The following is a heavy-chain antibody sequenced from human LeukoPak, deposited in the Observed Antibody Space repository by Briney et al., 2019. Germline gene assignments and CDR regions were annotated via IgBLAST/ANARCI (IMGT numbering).Heavy chain of an antibody. J-gene: IGHJ4*02. CDR3: ARGDSSGWYHFDY. V-gene: IGHV4-61*02. CDR2: IYISGST. CDR1: GGSISSGSYH. D-gene: IGHD6-19*01. Sequence: PSETLSLTCTVSGGSISSGSYHWSWIRQPAGKGLEWIGRIYISGSTNYNPSLKSRVTISVDTSKNQFSLKLSSVTAADTAVYYCARGDSSGWYHFDYWGQGTLVTVSS.